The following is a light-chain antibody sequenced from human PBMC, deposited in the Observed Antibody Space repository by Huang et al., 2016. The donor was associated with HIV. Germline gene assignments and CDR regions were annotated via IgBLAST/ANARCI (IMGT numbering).Light chain of an antibody. CDR3: QQSRSLPRT. J-gene: IGKJ4*01. Sequence: DIQLTQSPSSLSASVGAGITITCRASENIVYSLSWFRQRPGRAPEALIYAASRLHAGVPSKFRATGSGTNVTLSIDGLGPEDFATYYCQQSRSLPRTYGGGTKVDI. V-gene: IGKV1-39*01. CDR2: AAS. CDR1: ENIVYS.